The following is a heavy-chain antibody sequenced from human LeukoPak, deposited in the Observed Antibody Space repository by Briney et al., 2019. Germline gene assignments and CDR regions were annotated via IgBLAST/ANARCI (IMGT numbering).Heavy chain of an antibody. CDR3: ASSYCGGDCSYAY. V-gene: IGHV5-51*01. CDR1: GYTFITYW. CDR2: IYPGDSNT. Sequence: GESLKISCKGSGYTFITYWIGWVRQTPGKGLEWMGIIYPGDSNTRYSPSFQGQVTISVDKSISTAYLQWSSLKASDTAMYYCASSYCGGDCSYAYWGQGTLVTVSS. J-gene: IGHJ4*02. D-gene: IGHD2-21*02.